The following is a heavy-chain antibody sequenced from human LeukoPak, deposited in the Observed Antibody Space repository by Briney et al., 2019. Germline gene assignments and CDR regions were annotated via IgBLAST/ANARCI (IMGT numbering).Heavy chain of an antibody. CDR3: AKLWRSGYYYFDY. J-gene: IGHJ4*02. CDR2: ISGSGGST. CDR1: GFTFSSYA. Sequence: PGGSLRLSCAASGFTFSSYAMSWVRQDPGKGLEWVSAISGSGGSTYYADSVKGRFTISRDNSKNTLYLQMNSLRAEDTAVYYCAKLWRSGYYYFDYWGQGTLVTVSS. V-gene: IGHV3-23*01. D-gene: IGHD3-22*01.